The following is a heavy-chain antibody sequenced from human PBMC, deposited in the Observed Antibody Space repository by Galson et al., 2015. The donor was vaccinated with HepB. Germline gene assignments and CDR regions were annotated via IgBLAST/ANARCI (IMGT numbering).Heavy chain of an antibody. CDR2: VYHTGRT. J-gene: IGHJ1*01. CDR3: ASAYLGSGRADN. Sequence: WCWVRQPPGKGLEWLGEVYHTGRTNYKPSLNSRVTMSVDKSTKQFFLCLSSVTAPHTAVYPCASAYLGSGRADNWGQGIPVTVSS. D-gene: IGHD3-10*01. V-gene: IGHV4-4*01.